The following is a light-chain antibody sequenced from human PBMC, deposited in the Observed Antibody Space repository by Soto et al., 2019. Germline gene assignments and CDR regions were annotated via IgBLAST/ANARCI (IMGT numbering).Light chain of an antibody. V-gene: IGKV1-39*01. Sequence: DIQLTQSPSFLSPSIGESVTITCRASQVISNPLNWYQQKPGRAPKLLIYAASSLQSGVPSRFSGSGSGTDFILTISSLQPEDFATYYCQQSYSTPRDFGQGTRLEIK. J-gene: IGKJ5*01. CDR1: QVISNP. CDR3: QQSYSTPRD. CDR2: AAS.